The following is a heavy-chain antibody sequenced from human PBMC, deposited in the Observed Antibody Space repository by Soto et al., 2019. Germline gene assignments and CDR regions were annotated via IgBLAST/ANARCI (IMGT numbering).Heavy chain of an antibody. V-gene: IGHV1-3*01. CDR2: INAGNGNT. CDR3: ARTKYSSDWYTNYYYYGMDV. D-gene: IGHD6-19*01. Sequence: XSVKISCKGSRYTFTSYAMQWVRQAPGQRLELMGWINAGNGNTKYSQKFQGRVTITRDTSASTAYMELSSLRSEDTAAYYCARTKYSSDWYTNYYYYGMDVWGQVTTVTVSS. CDR1: RYTFTSYA. J-gene: IGHJ6*02.